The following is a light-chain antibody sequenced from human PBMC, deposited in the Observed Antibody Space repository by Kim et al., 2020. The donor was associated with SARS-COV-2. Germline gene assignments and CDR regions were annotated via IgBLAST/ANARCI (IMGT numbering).Light chain of an antibody. CDR1: GYDIGGYDF. V-gene: IGLV2-14*03. CDR3: SSYSVSITLVV. CDR2: DVV. Sequence: QSALTQPASVSGSPGQSITIACTGTGYDIGGYDFVSWYQQHPGKAPKLIIYDVVNRPSGVSRRFSGSKSGNTASLTISGLQAEDEADYYCSSYSVSITLVVFGGGTQLTVL. J-gene: IGLJ3*02.